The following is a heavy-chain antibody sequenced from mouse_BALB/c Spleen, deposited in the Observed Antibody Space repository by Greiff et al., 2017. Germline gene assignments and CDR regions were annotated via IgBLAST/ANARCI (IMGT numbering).Heavy chain of an antibody. J-gene: IGHJ4*01. CDR2: IDPYDSET. V-gene: IGHV1-52*01. Sequence: QVQLQQPGAELVRPGASVKLSCKASGYTFTSYWMNWVKQRPAQGLEWIGRIDPYDSETHYNQKFKDKAILTVDKSSSTAYMQLSSLTSEDSAVYYCARSSGNFLFYAMDYWGQGTSVTVSS. D-gene: IGHD2-1*01. CDR1: GYTFTSYW. CDR3: ARSSGNFLFYAMDY.